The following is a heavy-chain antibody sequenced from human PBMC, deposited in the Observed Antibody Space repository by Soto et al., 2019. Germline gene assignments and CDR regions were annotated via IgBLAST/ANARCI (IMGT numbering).Heavy chain of an antibody. V-gene: IGHV3-11*01. J-gene: IGHJ4*02. D-gene: IGHD3-10*01. CDR1: GFKFGDHY. Sequence: GGSLRLSCAASGFKFGDHYMTWIRQAPGKGLEWVSKISGDGTTQYYADSVKGRFTVSGDNTKNSLHLQMNSLRAEDTALYYCAGDPFYYASGFWGQGTLVTVSS. CDR2: ISGDGTTQ. CDR3: AGDPFYYASGF.